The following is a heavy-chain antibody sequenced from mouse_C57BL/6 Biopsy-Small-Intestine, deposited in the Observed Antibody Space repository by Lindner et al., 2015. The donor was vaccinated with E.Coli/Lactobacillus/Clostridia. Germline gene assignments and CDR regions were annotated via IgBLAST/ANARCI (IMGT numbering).Heavy chain of an antibody. CDR3: APFITTVDYNFDH. J-gene: IGHJ2*01. Sequence: VQLQESGPELVKPGASVKISCRASGYTFSNSWMDWVKQRPGKGLEWIGRIYPGDGDTNYNGKFKGKATLTADKSSSTAYMQLSSLTSEDSAVYFCAPFITTVDYNFDHWGQGTTLTVSS. V-gene: IGHV1-82*01. CDR1: GYTFSNSW. CDR2: IYPGDGDT. D-gene: IGHD1-1*01.